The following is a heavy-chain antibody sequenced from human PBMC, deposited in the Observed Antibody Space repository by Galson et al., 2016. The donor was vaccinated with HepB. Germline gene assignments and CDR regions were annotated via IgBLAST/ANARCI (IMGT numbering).Heavy chain of an antibody. Sequence: SLRLSCAASGFSFSTYSMHWVRQVPGKGLEYVSGIRNGGGGAYYADSVKDRFTISRDDSKNTLYLQMGGLKTEDMGVYYCARGGFGYCSITSCVTKNYFDPWGQGTLVTVSS. CDR2: IRNGGGGA. CDR3: ARGGFGYCSITSCVTKNYFDP. D-gene: IGHD2-2*01. J-gene: IGHJ5*02. V-gene: IGHV3-64*02. CDR1: GFSFSTYS.